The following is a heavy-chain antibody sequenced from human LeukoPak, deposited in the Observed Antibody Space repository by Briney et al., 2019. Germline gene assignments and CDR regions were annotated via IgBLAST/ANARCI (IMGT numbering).Heavy chain of an antibody. J-gene: IGHJ4*02. CDR2: ISAGGITT. V-gene: IGHV3-23*01. CDR1: GFTLSSYR. D-gene: IGHD3-10*01. Sequence: GGSLRLSCAASGFTLSSYRMNWVRQAPGKGLEWVSVISAGGITTYYADSVKGRFTISRDNSKNTVFLQMSSLRAEDTALYYCARKSGSGNFPLDYWGQGTLVTVSS. CDR3: ARKSGSGNFPLDY.